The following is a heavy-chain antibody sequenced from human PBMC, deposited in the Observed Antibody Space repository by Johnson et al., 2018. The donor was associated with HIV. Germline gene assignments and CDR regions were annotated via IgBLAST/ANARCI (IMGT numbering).Heavy chain of an antibody. CDR2: IGWSSGVL. D-gene: IGHD4-17*01. J-gene: IGHJ3*02. CDR3: ARGLIDYGDSQAFDI. Sequence: QVQLVESGGGVVQPGRSLRLSCAASGFTFSSYGMHWVRQAPGQGLEWVSGIGWSSGVLAYADSVKGRFTISRDNAKNSLYLQLNSLRAEDTAVYYCARGLIDYGDSQAFDIWGQGTMVTVSS. V-gene: IGHV3-NL1*01. CDR1: GFTFSSYG.